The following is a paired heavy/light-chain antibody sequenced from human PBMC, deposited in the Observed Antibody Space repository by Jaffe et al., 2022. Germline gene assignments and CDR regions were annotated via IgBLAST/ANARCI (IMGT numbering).Heavy chain of an antibody. CDR3: ARSIETYYDNIWGAYRSDFYFDS. J-gene: IGHJ4*02. D-gene: IGHD3-16*02. CDR2: ISSSNIYI. CDR1: GFTFSSYA. V-gene: IGHV3-21*01. Sequence: EVQLVESGGGLVKPGGSLRLSCAASGFTFSSYAMNWVRQAPGKGLEWVSSISSSNIYIYYAASVNGRFTISRDNAKNSLFLQMHSLRAEDTAVYFCARSIETYYDNIWGAYRSDFYFDSWGQGTLVTVSS.
Light chain of an antibody. CDR2: WAS. CDR3: QQYYDFPYT. Sequence: DIVMTQSPDSLAVSLGERATINCKSSQSLLYSSNNKNYLAWYQQKPGQPPNLLIYWASTRESGVPDRFSGSGSGTDFTLTISSLQAEDVAVYYCQQYYDFPYTFGQGTNLQIK. V-gene: IGKV4-1*01. CDR1: QSLLYSSNNKNY. J-gene: IGKJ2*01.